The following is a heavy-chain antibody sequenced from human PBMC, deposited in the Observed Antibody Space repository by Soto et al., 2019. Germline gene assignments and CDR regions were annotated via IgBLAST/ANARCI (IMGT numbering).Heavy chain of an antibody. V-gene: IGHV1-46*01. CDR1: GYTFTSYY. CDR3: ARDEDYYGSGSYYRTAFDI. CDR2: INPSGGST. D-gene: IGHD3-10*01. Sequence: ASVKVSCQASGYTFTSYYMHWVRQAPGQGLEWMGIINPSGGSTSYAQKFQGRVTMTRDTSTSTVYMELSSLRSEDTAVYYCARDEDYYGSGSYYRTAFDIWGQGTMVTVSS. J-gene: IGHJ3*02.